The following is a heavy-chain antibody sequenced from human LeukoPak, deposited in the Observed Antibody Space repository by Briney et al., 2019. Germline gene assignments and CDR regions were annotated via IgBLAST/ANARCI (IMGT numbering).Heavy chain of an antibody. CDR3: ARLTPDYYMDV. CDR1: GYSISSGYY. CDR2: IYHSGST. Sequence: PSETLSLTCAVSGYSISSGYYWGWIRQPPGKGLEWIGSIYHSGSTYYNPSLKSRVTISVDTSKNQFSLKLSSVTAADTAVYYCARLTPDYYMDVWGKGTTVTVSS. J-gene: IGHJ6*03. V-gene: IGHV4-38-2*01.